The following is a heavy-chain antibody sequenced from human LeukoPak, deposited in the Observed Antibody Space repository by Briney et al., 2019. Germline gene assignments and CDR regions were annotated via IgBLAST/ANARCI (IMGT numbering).Heavy chain of an antibody. D-gene: IGHD3-22*01. J-gene: IGHJ4*02. CDR2: INPNSGGT. CDR3: ARDEYYDSSGDFDY. CDR1: GYTFTGHY. Sequence: ASVKVSCKASGYTFTGHYMHWVRQAPGQGLEWMGRINPNSGGTNYAQKFQGRVTMTRDTSISTADMELSRLKSDDTAVYYCARDEYYDSSGDFDYWGQGTLVTVSS. V-gene: IGHV1-2*06.